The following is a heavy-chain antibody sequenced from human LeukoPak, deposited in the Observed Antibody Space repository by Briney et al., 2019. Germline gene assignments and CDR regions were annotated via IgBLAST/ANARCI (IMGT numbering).Heavy chain of an antibody. CDR2: IYTSGTT. CDR3: ARLRALLWFGELYDY. J-gene: IGHJ4*02. D-gene: IGHD3-10*01. V-gene: IGHV4-4*07. Sequence: SETLSLTCTVSGGSFSTYYWSWIRQPAGKGLEWIGHIYTSGTTNYNPSLKSRVTMSIDTSKNQFSLKLTSVTAADTAVYYCARLRALLWFGELYDYWGQGTLVTVSS. CDR1: GGSFSTYY.